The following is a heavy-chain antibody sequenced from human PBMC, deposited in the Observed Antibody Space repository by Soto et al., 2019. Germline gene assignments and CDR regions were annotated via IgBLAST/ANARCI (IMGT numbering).Heavy chain of an antibody. D-gene: IGHD3-22*01. CDR3: AKGKVAYDNSGLQYFYYFPMNV. J-gene: IGHJ6*02. V-gene: IGHV3-23*01. Sequence: PGGSLRLSCAASEFTFSSYAMNWVRQAPGMGLEWVSVISGGGGTTYYADSVKGRFRISRDNSKNTLYLQMNSLRVEDTAVYYCAKGKVAYDNSGLQYFYYFPMNVWGQGTTVTVSS. CDR1: EFTFSSYA. CDR2: ISGGGGTT.